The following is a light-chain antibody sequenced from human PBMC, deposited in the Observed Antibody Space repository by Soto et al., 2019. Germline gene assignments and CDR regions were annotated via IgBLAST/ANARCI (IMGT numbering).Light chain of an antibody. CDR3: QSADTSGNYVT. CDR2: KDS. Sequence: SYELTQPPSVSVSPGQTARITCSGDALPKQYAYWYQQKTGQAPVVVIHKDSERPSGIPERFSGSSSGTTATLTISGVQAEDEADYYCQSADTSGNYVTFGGGTKVTVL. CDR1: ALPKQY. V-gene: IGLV3-25*02. J-gene: IGLJ2*01.